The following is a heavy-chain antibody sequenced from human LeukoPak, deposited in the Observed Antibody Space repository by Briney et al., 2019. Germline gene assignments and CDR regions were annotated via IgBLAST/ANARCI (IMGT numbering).Heavy chain of an antibody. CDR2: IYYSGST. D-gene: IGHD3-16*02. V-gene: IGHV4-30-4*01. J-gene: IGHJ4*02. Sequence: SETLSLTCTVSGGSISSGDYYWSWIRQPPGKGLEWIGYIYYSGSTYYNPSLKSRVTISVDTSKNQFSLKLSSVTAADTAVYYCAGVLRLGELSPSLDYWGQGTLVTVSS. CDR3: AGVLRLGELSPSLDY. CDR1: GGSISSGDYY.